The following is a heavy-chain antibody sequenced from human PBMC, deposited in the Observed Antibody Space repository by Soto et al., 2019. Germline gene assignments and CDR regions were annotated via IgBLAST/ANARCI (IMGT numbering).Heavy chain of an antibody. CDR1: GFTFSNSW. J-gene: IGHJ4*02. V-gene: IGHV3-7*01. Sequence: EVQLVESGGGLVQPGGSLRLSCAASGFTFSNSWMTWVRQAPGKGLEWVANIKQDGSEKYYVDSVKGRFTISRDNAKNSLYLQRNSLRAEDTAVYYCARVEVQWELLDWGQGTLVTVSS. CDR2: IKQDGSEK. D-gene: IGHD1-26*01. CDR3: ARVEVQWELLD.